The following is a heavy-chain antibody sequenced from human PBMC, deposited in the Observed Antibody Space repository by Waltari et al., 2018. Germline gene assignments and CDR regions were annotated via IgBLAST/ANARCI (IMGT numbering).Heavy chain of an antibody. V-gene: IGHV4-34*01. CDR2: INHSGST. D-gene: IGHD3-22*01. Sequence: QVQLHHWGAGLLKPSDTLSLTCAVYGESLSGYYWSWIRQPPGKGLEWIGEINHSGSTNYNPSIKSRVTISVDTSRNQFSMKLSYVTAAETAVYYCARGDITMIPGPLLNWGQGTLVTVSS. J-gene: IGHJ4*02. CDR1: GESLSGYY. CDR3: ARGDITMIPGPLLN.